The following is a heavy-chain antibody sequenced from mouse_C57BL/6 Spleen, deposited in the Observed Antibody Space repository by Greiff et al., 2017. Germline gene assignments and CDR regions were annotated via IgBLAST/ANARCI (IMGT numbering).Heavy chain of an antibody. CDR2: ISYDGSN. J-gene: IGHJ3*01. CDR1: GYSITSGYY. CDR3: AREEGSYSWFAY. D-gene: IGHD6-1*01. Sequence: DVQLQESGPGLVKPSQSLSLTCSVTGYSITSGYYWNWIRQFPGNKLEWMGYISYDGSNNYNPSLKNRISITRDTSKNQFFLKLNSVTTEDTATYYCAREEGSYSWFAYWGQGTLVTVSA. V-gene: IGHV3-6*01.